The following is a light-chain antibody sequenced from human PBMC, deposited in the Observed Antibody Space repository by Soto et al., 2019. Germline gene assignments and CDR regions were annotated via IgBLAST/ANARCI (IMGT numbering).Light chain of an antibody. CDR1: SSDVGGYNY. J-gene: IGLJ1*01. CDR3: SSYKSSSTPFMV. CDR2: DVS. Sequence: QSVLTQPASVSGSPGQSITISCTGTSSDVGGYNYVSWYQQHPGKAPKLMIYDVSNRPSGVSNRFSGSKSGNTASLTISGLQAEDEADYYCSSYKSSSTPFMVFGTGTKVTVL. V-gene: IGLV2-14*01.